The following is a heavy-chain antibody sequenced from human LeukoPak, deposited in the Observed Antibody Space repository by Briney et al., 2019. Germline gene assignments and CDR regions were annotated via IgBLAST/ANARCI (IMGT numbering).Heavy chain of an antibody. Sequence: PGGSLRLSCAASGFTFSSYSMNWVRQAPGKGLEWVSYISSSSTIYYADSVKGRFTISRDNAKNSLYLQMNSLRAEDTAVYYCATQQLANYYYYYMDVWGKGTTVTVSS. D-gene: IGHD6-13*01. J-gene: IGHJ6*03. CDR3: ATQQLANYYYYYMDV. V-gene: IGHV3-48*01. CDR2: ISSSSTI. CDR1: GFTFSSYS.